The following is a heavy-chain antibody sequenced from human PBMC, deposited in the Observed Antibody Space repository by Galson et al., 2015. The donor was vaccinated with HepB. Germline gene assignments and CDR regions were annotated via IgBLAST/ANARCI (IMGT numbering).Heavy chain of an antibody. Sequence: SVKVSCKASGYTFTSYGISWVRRAPGQGLEWMGWISAYNGNTNYSQKFQGRVTITRDTSASTAYMELSSLRSEDTAVYYCARLPYYDILTGYYQGYYYYGMDVWGQGTTVTVSS. CDR1: GYTFTSYG. CDR3: ARLPYYDILTGYYQGYYYYGMDV. CDR2: ISAYNGNT. V-gene: IGHV1-18*04. J-gene: IGHJ6*02. D-gene: IGHD3-9*01.